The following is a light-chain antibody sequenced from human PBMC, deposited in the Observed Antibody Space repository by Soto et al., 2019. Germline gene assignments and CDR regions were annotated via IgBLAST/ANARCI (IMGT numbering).Light chain of an antibody. CDR3: QQSYSSPPT. Sequence: DIQMTQSPSSLSASVGDRVTIACRTSQSVATYLNWYQQKSGKAPKIMIYAASSLQSGVPSRVSGSRSGPDFTLTISSLKPEDFETYYCQQSYSSPPTFGQGTKVDIK. CDR1: QSVATY. V-gene: IGKV1-39*01. CDR2: AAS. J-gene: IGKJ1*01.